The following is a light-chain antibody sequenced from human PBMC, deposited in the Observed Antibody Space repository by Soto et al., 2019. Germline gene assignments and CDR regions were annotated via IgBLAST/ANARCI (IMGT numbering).Light chain of an antibody. V-gene: IGKV1-5*03. J-gene: IGKJ2*01. CDR2: KAS. CDR1: QSISSC. Sequence: DIQMTQSPSTLSASVGDRVTITCRASQSISSCLDWYQQKPGKAPKLLIYKASSLESGVPSRFSGSGSGTESTITISSLQPDDFATYYCQQYNSYLYTFGQGTKLEIK. CDR3: QQYNSYLYT.